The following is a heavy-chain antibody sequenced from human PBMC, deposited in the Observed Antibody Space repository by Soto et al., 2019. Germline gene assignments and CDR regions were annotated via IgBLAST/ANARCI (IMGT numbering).Heavy chain of an antibody. CDR2: IYPGDSDT. J-gene: IGHJ6*03. CDR3: AGWGRFGELFDYSMDV. CDR1: GYSFTRYW. V-gene: IGHV5-51*01. D-gene: IGHD3-10*01. Sequence: GEALKVSCKGSGYSFTRYWIGWVRQMPGKGLEWMGIIYPGDSDTRYSPSFQGQVTISADKSISTAYLQWSSLKASDTAMYYRAGWGRFGELFDYSMDVWGKGTRVTVSS.